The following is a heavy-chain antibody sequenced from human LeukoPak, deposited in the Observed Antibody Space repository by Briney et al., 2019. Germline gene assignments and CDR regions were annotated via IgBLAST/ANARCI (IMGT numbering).Heavy chain of an antibody. CDR3: ARARVLRAGAYYYYYYMDV. V-gene: IGHV1-2*02. J-gene: IGHJ6*03. CDR2: INPNSGGT. CDR1: GYTFTGYY. D-gene: IGHD6-19*01. Sequence: ASVKVSCKASGYTFTGYYMHWVRQAPGQGLEWMGWINPNSGGTNYAQKFQGRVTMTRDTSISTAYMELSRLRSDDTAVYYCARARVLRAGAYYYYYYMDVWGKGTTVTVSS.